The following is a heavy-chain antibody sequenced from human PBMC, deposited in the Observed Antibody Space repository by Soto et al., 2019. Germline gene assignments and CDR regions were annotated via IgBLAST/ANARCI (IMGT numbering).Heavy chain of an antibody. D-gene: IGHD2-15*01. V-gene: IGHV1-18*01. J-gene: IGHJ4*02. CDR2: ISAYNGNT. Sequence: QVQLVQSGAEVKKPGASVKVSCKASGYTFTSYGISWVRQAPGQGLEWMGWISAYNGNTNSAQKLQGRVTMTTDTSTSTDYMELRSLRSDDTAVYYCVVAAQPYYVDYWGQGTLVTVSS. CDR1: GYTFTSYG. CDR3: VVAAQPYYVDY.